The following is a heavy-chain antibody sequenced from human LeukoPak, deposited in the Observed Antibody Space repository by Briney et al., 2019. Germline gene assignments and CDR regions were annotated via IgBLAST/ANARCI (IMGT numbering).Heavy chain of an antibody. CDR2: INPNSGGT. D-gene: IGHD6-6*01. CDR1: GYTFTGYY. Sequence: ASVKVSCKASGYTFTGYYMHWVRQAPGQWLEWMGWINPNSGGTNYAQKFQGRVTMTRDTSISTAYMELRRLRSDDTAVYYCARGGSSSAYNWFDPWGQGTLVTVSS. V-gene: IGHV1-2*02. J-gene: IGHJ5*02. CDR3: ARGGSSSAYNWFDP.